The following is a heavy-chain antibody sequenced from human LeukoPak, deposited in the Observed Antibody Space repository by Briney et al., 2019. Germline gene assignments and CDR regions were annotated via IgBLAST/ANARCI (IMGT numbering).Heavy chain of an antibody. D-gene: IGHD1-14*01. V-gene: IGHV4-34*01. CDR2: INHSGST. CDR3: ASLANLYYFDY. J-gene: IGHJ4*02. Sequence: SETLSLTCAVYGGSFSGYYWSWIRQPPGQGLEWIGEINHSGSTNYNPSLKSRVTIPVDTSKNQFSLKLSSVTAADTAVYYCASLANLYYFDYWGQGTLVTVSS. CDR1: GGSFSGYY.